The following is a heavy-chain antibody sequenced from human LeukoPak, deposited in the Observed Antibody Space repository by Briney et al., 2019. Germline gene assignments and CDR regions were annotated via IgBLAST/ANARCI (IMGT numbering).Heavy chain of an antibody. Sequence: SQTLSLTCTVSGGSISSGDYYWSWIRQPPGEGLEWIGYIYYSGSTYYNPSLKSRVTISVDTSKNQFSLKLSSVTAADTAVYYCARDRSITMVRGVTFYGMDVWGQGTTVTVSS. CDR3: ARDRSITMVRGVTFYGMDV. CDR2: IYYSGST. V-gene: IGHV4-30-4*01. CDR1: GGSISSGDYY. J-gene: IGHJ6*02. D-gene: IGHD3-10*01.